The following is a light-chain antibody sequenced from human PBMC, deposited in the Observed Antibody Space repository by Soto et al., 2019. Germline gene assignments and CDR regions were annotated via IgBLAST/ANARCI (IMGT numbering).Light chain of an antibody. CDR2: AAS. CDR1: QGISNF. V-gene: IGKV1-27*01. J-gene: IGKJ5*01. CDR3: QKYSSVIT. Sequence: DIQMTQSPSSLSASVGDRVTITCRASQGISNFLAWYQQKPGKVPKLLISAASTLQSGVPSRFSGSGSWTDITLTITSLQPEDVATYYCQKYSSVITFGQGTRLEIK.